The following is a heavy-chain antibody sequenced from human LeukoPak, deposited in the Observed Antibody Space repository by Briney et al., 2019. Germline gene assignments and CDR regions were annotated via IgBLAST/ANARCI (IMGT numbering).Heavy chain of an antibody. D-gene: IGHD3-22*01. CDR2: IIPILGIA. CDR3: ARASLLRRSRITMIED. J-gene: IGHJ4*02. V-gene: IGHV1-69*04. CDR1: GGTFSSYA. Sequence: SVKVSCKASGGTFSSYAISWVRQAPGEGLEWMGRIIPILGIANYAQKFQGRVTITADKSTSTAYMELSSLRSEDTAVYYCARASLLRRSRITMIEDWGQGTLVTVSS.